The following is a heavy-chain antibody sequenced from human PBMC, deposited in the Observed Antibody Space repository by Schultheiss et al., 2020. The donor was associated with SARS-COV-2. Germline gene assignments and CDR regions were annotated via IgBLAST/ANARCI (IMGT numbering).Heavy chain of an antibody. V-gene: IGHV3-30*04. Sequence: GESLKISCAASGFTFSSYAMHWVRQAPGKGLEWVAVISYDGSNKYYADSVKGRFTISRDNSKNTLYLQMNSLRAEDTAVYYCARDSSSSWSQLFDYWGQGTLVTVSS. J-gene: IGHJ4*02. CDR1: GFTFSSYA. D-gene: IGHD6-13*01. CDR2: ISYDGSNK. CDR3: ARDSSSSWSQLFDY.